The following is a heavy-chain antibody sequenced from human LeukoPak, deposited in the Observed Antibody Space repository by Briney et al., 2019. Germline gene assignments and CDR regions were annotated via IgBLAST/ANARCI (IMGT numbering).Heavy chain of an antibody. CDR2: ISSGRSTM. Sequence: GGSLRLSCAASGFTFSSYNMNWVRQAPGKGLEWVSYISSGRSTMNYADSVKGRFTISRDNAKNSLYLQMNSLRAEDTAVYYCAANYYGSGSHYAFDIWGQGTLVTVSS. J-gene: IGHJ3*02. V-gene: IGHV3-48*04. D-gene: IGHD3-10*01. CDR1: GFTFSSYN. CDR3: AANYYGSGSHYAFDI.